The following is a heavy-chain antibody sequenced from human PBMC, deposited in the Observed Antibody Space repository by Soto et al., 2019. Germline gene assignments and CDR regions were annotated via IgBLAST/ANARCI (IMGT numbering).Heavy chain of an antibody. D-gene: IGHD2-15*01. V-gene: IGHV3-7*01. J-gene: IGHJ6*02. CDR3: ARERYCSGGSCFSYGMDA. CDR2: IKQDGSEK. Sequence: PGGSLRLSCAASGFTFSSYWMSWVRQAPGKGLEWVANIKQDGSEKYYVDSVKGRFTISRDNAKNSLYLQMNSLRAEDTAMYYCARERYCSGGSCFSYGMDAWGQGPTVTVSS. CDR1: GFTFSSYW.